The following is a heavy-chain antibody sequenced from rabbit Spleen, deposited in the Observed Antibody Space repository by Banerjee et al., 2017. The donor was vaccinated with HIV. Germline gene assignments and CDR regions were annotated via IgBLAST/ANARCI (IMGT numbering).Heavy chain of an antibody. D-gene: IGHD7-1*01. CDR1: GFSFSSSDY. J-gene: IGHJ6*01. V-gene: IGHV1S40*01. CDR2: IAGDSSGFT. CDR3: ARDTGTSFSSYGMDL. Sequence: QSLEESGGDLVKPGASLTLTCTASGFSFSSSDYMCWVRQAPGKGLEWILCIAGDSSGFTYSATWAKGRFTCSKTSSTTVTLQMTSLTVADTATYFCARDTGTSFSSYGMDLWGPGTLVTVS.